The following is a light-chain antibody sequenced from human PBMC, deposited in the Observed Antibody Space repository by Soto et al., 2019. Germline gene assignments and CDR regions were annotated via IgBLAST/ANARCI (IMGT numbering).Light chain of an antibody. CDR1: QRISSW. CDR3: QQHAIT. Sequence: EIQMTQSPSTLSASVGDRVTITCQASQRISSWLAWYPQKPGKAPKLLIYKASSLESGVPSRFSGSGSGTEFTLTIRRLQPDDFATYYCQQHAITFGQGTRLEI. J-gene: IGKJ5*01. V-gene: IGKV1-5*03. CDR2: KAS.